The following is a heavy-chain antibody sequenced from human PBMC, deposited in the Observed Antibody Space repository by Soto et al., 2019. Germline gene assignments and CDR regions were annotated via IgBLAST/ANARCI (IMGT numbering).Heavy chain of an antibody. CDR2: IIPIFDKP. Sequence: QVQLVQSGTEVRMPGSSVKVSCKAPGGSFSTYAISWVRQAPGQGLEWMGGIIPIFDKPDYGQKFQGRLTITADESTTTAYMELSNLRSEDTAMYYCARAKDRAELGGNYFYIMDVWGQGTTVAVSS. CDR3: ARAKDRAELGGNYFYIMDV. V-gene: IGHV1-69*12. CDR1: GGSFSTYA. J-gene: IGHJ6*02. D-gene: IGHD1-26*01.